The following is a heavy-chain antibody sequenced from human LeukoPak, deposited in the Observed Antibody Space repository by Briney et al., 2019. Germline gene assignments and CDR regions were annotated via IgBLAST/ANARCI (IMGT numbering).Heavy chain of an antibody. Sequence: ETSETLSLTCAVSGYSISSGYYWGWIRQPPGKGLEWIGSIYHSGSTYYNPSLKSRVTISVDTSKNQFSLKLSSVTAADTAVYYCARSMEVAAADDNWFDPWGQGTLVTVS. V-gene: IGHV4-38-2*01. J-gene: IGHJ5*02. CDR1: GYSISSGYY. CDR3: ARSMEVAAADDNWFDP. D-gene: IGHD6-13*01. CDR2: IYHSGST.